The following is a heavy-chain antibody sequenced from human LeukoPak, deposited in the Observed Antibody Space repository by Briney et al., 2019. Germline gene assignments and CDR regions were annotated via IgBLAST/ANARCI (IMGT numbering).Heavy chain of an antibody. J-gene: IGHJ4*02. V-gene: IGHV3-74*01. D-gene: IGHD6-13*01. CDR1: GFTFSGNW. CDR3: VRGQATAWGLDY. Sequence: GGSLRLSCAASGFTFSGNWMRWVRQAPGKGLVWVSHISTDARTITYADFVKGRFTISRDNAKNTLYLQMNSLRAEDTALYYCVRGQATAWGLDYWGQGTLVTVSS. CDR2: ISTDARTI.